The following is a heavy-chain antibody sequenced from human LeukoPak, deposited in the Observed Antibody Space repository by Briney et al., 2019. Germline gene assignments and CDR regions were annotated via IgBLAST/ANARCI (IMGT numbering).Heavy chain of an antibody. D-gene: IGHD4-11*01. CDR3: ARDAQGGFDYSNSLQY. Sequence: GRSLRLSCAATGFTFNHYGMHWVRQAPGKGLEWVAVICTDGSNTYYTDSVKGRFTISRVDSEKTVYLQMKRLRPEDTGVYYCARDAQGGFDYSNSLQYWGQGTPVTVST. CDR2: ICTDGSNT. V-gene: IGHV3-33*01. CDR1: GFTFNHYG. J-gene: IGHJ4*02.